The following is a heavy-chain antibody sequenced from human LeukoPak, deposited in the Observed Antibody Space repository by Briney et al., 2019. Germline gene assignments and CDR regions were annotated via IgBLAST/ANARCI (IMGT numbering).Heavy chain of an antibody. CDR1: GYSISNGYY. D-gene: IGHD2-2*01. J-gene: IGHJ4*02. CDR3: ARAPHCSTTSCYEGGYYFDY. CDR2: MFHSGST. V-gene: IGHV4-38-2*02. Sequence: SETLSLICTVSGYSISNGYYWGWIRQPPGKGLEWIGTMFHSGSTYYNPSLKSRVAMSLDTSKNQFSLKLSSVTAADTAVYYCARAPHCSTTSCYEGGYYFDYWGQGTLVTVSS.